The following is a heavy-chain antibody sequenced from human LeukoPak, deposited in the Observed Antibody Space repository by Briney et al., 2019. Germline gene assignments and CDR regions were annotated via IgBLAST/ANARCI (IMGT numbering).Heavy chain of an antibody. CDR1: GNTFTGYN. J-gene: IGHJ3*02. Sequence: GASVKVSCKASGNTFTGYNMHWVRQAPGQGLEWMGWINPKSGGTNYAQRFQGRVTMTRDTSISTAYMELSRLRSDDTAVYYCARESRKNTMIVVVITTAAFDIWGQGTMVTISS. D-gene: IGHD3-22*01. V-gene: IGHV1-2*02. CDR2: INPKSGGT. CDR3: ARESRKNTMIVVVITTAAFDI.